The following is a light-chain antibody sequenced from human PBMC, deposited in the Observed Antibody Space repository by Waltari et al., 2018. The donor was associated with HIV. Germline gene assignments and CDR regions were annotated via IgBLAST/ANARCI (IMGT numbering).Light chain of an antibody. J-gene: IGKJ1*01. Sequence: EIVLTQSPDFQSVAPKDRVTLTCRASQSIGRSFFWFQQKPHQSPKLLIKFVSQSISGVPSRFSGGGSGTDFTLTISSLEPEDAAVYYCHQTRTLPWTFGQGTKVEI. CDR3: HQTRTLPWT. V-gene: IGKV6D-21*02. CDR1: QSIGRS. CDR2: FVS.